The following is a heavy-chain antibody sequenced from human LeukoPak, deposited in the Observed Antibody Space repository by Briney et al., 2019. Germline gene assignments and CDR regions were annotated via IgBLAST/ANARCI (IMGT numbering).Heavy chain of an antibody. CDR3: ARHKYSSGWPPEGAFDI. D-gene: IGHD6-19*01. CDR1: GGSFNAYS. Sequence: SETLSLTCAVFGGSFNAYSWSWIRQPPGKGLEWIGEIHHSGSTNYNPSLKSRVTISVDTSKNQFSLKLSSVTAADTAVYYCARHKYSSGWPPEGAFDIWGQGTMVTVSS. J-gene: IGHJ3*02. CDR2: IHHSGST. V-gene: IGHV4-34*01.